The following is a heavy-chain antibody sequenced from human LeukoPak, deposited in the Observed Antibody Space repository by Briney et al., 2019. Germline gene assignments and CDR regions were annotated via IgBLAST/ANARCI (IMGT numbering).Heavy chain of an antibody. Sequence: SETLSLTCTVSGGSISRGGDYWTWIRQHPGKGLEWIGNTYYGGNTYYNPSLKSRGTISIDTSKNQFSLKLTSVTAADTSVYYCARSIAAEGPTHNWFDPWGQGTLVTVSS. D-gene: IGHD6-13*01. V-gene: IGHV4-31*03. J-gene: IGHJ5*02. CDR2: TYYGGNT. CDR1: GGSISRGGDY. CDR3: ARSIAAEGPTHNWFDP.